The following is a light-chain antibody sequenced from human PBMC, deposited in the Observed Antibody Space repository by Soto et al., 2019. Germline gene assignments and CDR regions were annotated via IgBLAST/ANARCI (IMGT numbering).Light chain of an antibody. CDR3: QQYENWPQLT. Sequence: EIVMTQSPAILSVSPGDRATLSCGAGQSVSKKLAWYQQKPGQTPRLVIYGASNGATGIPDRFSGSGSWTDFSLTISRLEPEDFAAYYCQQYENWPQLTFGRGTKVDI. J-gene: IGKJ4*01. CDR1: QSVSKK. V-gene: IGKV3D-15*01. CDR2: GAS.